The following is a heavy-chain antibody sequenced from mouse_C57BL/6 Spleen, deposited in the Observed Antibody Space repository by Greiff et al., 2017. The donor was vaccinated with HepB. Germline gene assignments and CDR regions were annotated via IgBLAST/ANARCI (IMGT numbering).Heavy chain of an antibody. CDR1: GFSLTSYG. D-gene: IGHD1-1*02. CDR2: IWSGGST. V-gene: IGHV2-2*01. J-gene: IGHJ1*03. Sequence: QVQLKQSGPGLVQPSQSLSITCTVSGFSLTSYGVHWVRQSPGKGLEWLGVIWSGGSTDYNAAFISRLSISKDNSKSHVFFKMDSLQADDTAIYYCARNYGRVDWYFDVWGTGTTVTVSS. CDR3: ARNYGRVDWYFDV.